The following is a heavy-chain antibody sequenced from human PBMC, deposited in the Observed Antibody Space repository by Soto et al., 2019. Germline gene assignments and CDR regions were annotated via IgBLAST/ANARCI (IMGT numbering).Heavy chain of an antibody. D-gene: IGHD6-6*01. CDR3: ARRARADYSYMDV. J-gene: IGHJ6*03. V-gene: IGHV3-64*01. CDR1: GFTLSSDA. Sequence: EVQLVESGGGLAQPGGSLRLSCAASGFTLSSDAMDWVRQAPGTGLEYVSGISSNGIGTYYANSVKGRFTISRDNSKNTGYLQMDSLRPEDMAVYYCARRARADYSYMDVWGKGTTVTV. CDR2: ISSNGIGT.